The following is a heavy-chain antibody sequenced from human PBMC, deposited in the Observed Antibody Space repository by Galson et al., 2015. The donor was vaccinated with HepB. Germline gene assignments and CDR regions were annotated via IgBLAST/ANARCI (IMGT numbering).Heavy chain of an antibody. CDR3: AKGEREGSPGYYYGMDV. Sequence: SLRLSCAASGFTFSSYAMSWVRQAPGKGLEWVSAISGSGGSTYYADSVRGRFTISRDNSKNTLYLQMNSLRAEDTAVYYCAKGEREGSPGYYYGMDVWGQGTTVTVSS. V-gene: IGHV3-23*01. D-gene: IGHD3-10*01. CDR2: ISGSGGST. J-gene: IGHJ6*02. CDR1: GFTFSSYA.